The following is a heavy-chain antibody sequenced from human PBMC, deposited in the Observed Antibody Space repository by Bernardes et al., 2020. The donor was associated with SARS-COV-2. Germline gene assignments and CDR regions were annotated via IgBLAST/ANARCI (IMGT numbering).Heavy chain of an antibody. J-gene: IGHJ5*02. V-gene: IGHV3-23*01. CDR3: AKYAGPTDL. CDR2: ITSGGDYT. Sequence: GGSLRLSCAASGFTFSAYGMSWVRQAPGKGVGRGSGITSGGDYTSYADPVKGRFTVSRDNSKNTLYLQMNSLRAEDTAVYFCAKYAGPTDLWGQGTLVTVSS. CDR1: GFTFSAYG.